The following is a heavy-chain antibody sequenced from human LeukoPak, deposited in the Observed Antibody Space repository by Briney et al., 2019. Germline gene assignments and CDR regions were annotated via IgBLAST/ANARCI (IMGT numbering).Heavy chain of an antibody. V-gene: IGHV3-7*03. CDR1: GFALSSHW. CDR3: AKDPIYGDYPRFFDY. J-gene: IGHJ4*02. D-gene: IGHD4-17*01. Sequence: PGGSLRLSCAASGFALSSHWMTWVRQVPGRGPEWVANVNRDGSETYYLDSVKGRFTISKDNAKNSLYLQMNSLRAEDTAVYYCAKDPIYGDYPRFFDYWGQGTLVTVSS. CDR2: VNRDGSET.